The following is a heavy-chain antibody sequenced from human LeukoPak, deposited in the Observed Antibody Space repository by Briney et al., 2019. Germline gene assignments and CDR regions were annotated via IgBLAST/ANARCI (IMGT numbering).Heavy chain of an antibody. CDR3: ARGGDTAMAYD. CDR2: ISSSSSYI. J-gene: IGHJ4*02. D-gene: IGHD5-18*01. CDR1: GFTFSSYS. V-gene: IGHV3-21*01. Sequence: GGSLRLSCAASGFTFSSYSMNWVRQAPGKGLEWVSSISSSSSYIYYADSVKGRFTISRDNAKNSLYLQMNSLRAEDTAVYYCARGGDTAMAYDWGQGTLVTVSS.